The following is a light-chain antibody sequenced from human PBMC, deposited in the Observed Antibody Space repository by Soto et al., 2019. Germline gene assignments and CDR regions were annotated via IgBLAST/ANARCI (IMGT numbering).Light chain of an antibody. V-gene: IGKV3-20*01. J-gene: IGKJ4*01. CDR2: AAS. CDR1: QSVSSNY. Sequence: IVLTQSPGTLSLSPGERATLSCRANQSVSSNYLAWYQQKAGQAPRLLVYAASSRATGIPDRFSGGGSGTDFTLTISRLEPEDFAVYYCQQYGSSPLLTFGGGTEVEIK. CDR3: QQYGSSPLLT.